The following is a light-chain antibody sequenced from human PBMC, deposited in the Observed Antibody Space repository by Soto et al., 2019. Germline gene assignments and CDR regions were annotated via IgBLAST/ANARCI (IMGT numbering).Light chain of an antibody. CDR1: SSDVGGYNF. Sequence: QSALTQPPSASGSPGQSVTISCTGTSSDVGGYNFVSWYQQHPGKAPKLMIYEVTKLPSGVPDRFSGPKSGNTASLTVSGLQGEDEADYYCTSYAGRYTPVLLGGGTKLTVL. CDR3: TSYAGRYTPVL. V-gene: IGLV2-8*01. J-gene: IGLJ2*01. CDR2: EVT.